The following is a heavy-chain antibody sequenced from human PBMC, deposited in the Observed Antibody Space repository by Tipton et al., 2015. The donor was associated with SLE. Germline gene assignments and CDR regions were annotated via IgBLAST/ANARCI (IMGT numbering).Heavy chain of an antibody. V-gene: IGHV3-30*02. CDR1: GFTFSSYG. Sequence: SLRLSCAASGFTFSSYGMHWVRQAPGKGLEWVAFIRYDGSNKYYADSVKGRFTISRDNSKNTLYLQMNSLRAEDTAVYYCARGGRGSSFRYYYYYYYMDVWGKGTTVTVSS. CDR3: ARGGRGSSFRYYYYYYYMDV. J-gene: IGHJ6*03. CDR2: IRYDGSNK. D-gene: IGHD6-13*01.